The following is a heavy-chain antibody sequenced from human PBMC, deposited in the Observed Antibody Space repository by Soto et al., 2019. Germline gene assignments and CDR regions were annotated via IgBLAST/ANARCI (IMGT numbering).Heavy chain of an antibody. J-gene: IGHJ4*02. CDR1: GFTFSSHA. CDR2: ISSDGNNK. CDR3: ARDDEGGSGCDLGY. Sequence: QVQLVESGGGVVQPGRSLRLSCAVSGFTFSSHAMHWVRQAPGKELEWEALISSDGNNKYYADSVKSRFTTTRDNSKNTMYLQMKNRRVADTAVYYGARDDEGGSGCDLGYWGQGALVTVSS. V-gene: IGHV3-30-3*01. D-gene: IGHD1-26*01.